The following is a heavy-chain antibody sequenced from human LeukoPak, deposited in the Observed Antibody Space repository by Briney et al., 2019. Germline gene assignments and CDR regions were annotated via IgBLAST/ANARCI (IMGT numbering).Heavy chain of an antibody. CDR1: GGSFSGYY. J-gene: IGHJ5*02. CDR2: INHSGST. CDR3: ARSGGPLNWFDP. V-gene: IGHV4-34*01. Sequence: PSETLSLTCAVYGGSFSGYYWGWIRQPPGMGLEWIGEINHSGSTNYNPSLKNRVTISLDTPKNQLSLKLSSVTAADTAVYYCARSGGPLNWFDPWGQGTLVTVSS.